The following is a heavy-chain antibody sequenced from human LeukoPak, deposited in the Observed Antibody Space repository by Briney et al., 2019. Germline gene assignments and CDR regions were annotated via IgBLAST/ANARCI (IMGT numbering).Heavy chain of an antibody. V-gene: IGHV4-4*07. D-gene: IGHD5-12*01. J-gene: IGHJ3*02. CDR3: ARHSRPGYGDYENAFDI. Sequence: SETLSLTCNVSGGSISSYYWSWIRQPAGKGLEWIGRIYTSGSTNYNPSLKSRVTMSVDTSKNQFSLKLTSVTAADTAVYYCARHSRPGYGDYENAFDIWGQGTMVTVSS. CDR1: GGSISSYY. CDR2: IYTSGST.